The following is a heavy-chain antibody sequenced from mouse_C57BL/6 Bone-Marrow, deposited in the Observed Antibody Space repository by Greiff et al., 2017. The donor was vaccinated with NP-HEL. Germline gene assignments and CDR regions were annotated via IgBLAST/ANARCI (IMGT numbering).Heavy chain of an antibody. J-gene: IGHJ3*01. Sequence: EVKVVESGGGLVKPGGSLKLSCAASGFTFSSYAMSWVRQTPEKRLEWVATISDGGSYTYYPDNVKGRFTISRDNAKNNLYLQMSHLKSEDTAMYYCARDKLGQGFAYWGQGTLVTVSA. CDR1: GFTFSSYA. CDR2: ISDGGSYT. V-gene: IGHV5-4*01. D-gene: IGHD4-1*01. CDR3: ARDKLGQGFAY.